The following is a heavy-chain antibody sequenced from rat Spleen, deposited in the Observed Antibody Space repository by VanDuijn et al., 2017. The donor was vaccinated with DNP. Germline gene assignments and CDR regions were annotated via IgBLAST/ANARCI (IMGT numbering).Heavy chain of an antibody. CDR3: ARGNYPGINTFDY. V-gene: IGHV5-31*01. CDR2: ISYEGSRT. J-gene: IGHJ2*01. D-gene: IGHD1-4*01. Sequence: EVQLVESGGDLVQPGRSLKLSCVASGFTFNTYWMTWIRQVPGKGLEWVAYISYEGSRTYYRDSVKGRFTISRDNAKSTLYLQMNSLRSEDTATYYCARGNYPGINTFDYWGQGVMVTVSS. CDR1: GFTFNTYW.